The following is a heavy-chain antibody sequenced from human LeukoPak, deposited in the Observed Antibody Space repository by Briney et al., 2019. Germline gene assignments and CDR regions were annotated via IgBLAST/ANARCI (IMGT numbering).Heavy chain of an antibody. Sequence: PGGSLRLSCAASGFTFSSYAMHWVRQAPGKGLEWVAVTSYDGQNKQYGESVRGRFTISRDNSKNTLYLQMNSLRREDTAIYYCAKDGLAGRFDSTAPGIYDGLDVWGQGTTVTVSS. CDR3: AKDGLAGRFDSTAPGIYDGLDV. CDR1: GFTFSSYA. D-gene: IGHD2/OR15-2a*01. J-gene: IGHJ6*02. V-gene: IGHV3-30*04. CDR2: TSYDGQNK.